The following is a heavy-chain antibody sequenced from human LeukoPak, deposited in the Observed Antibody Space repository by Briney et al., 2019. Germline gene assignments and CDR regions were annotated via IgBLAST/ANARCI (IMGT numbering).Heavy chain of an antibody. J-gene: IGHJ3*02. D-gene: IGHD3-10*01. Sequence: SETLSLTCTVSGGSISSYYWSWIRQPPGKGPEWIGYIYYSGSTNYNPSLKSRVTISVDTSKNQFSLRLSSVTAADTAVYYCARGAHDYYGSGSYYSRAFDIWGQGTMVTVSS. CDR1: GGSISSYY. V-gene: IGHV4-59*01. CDR3: ARGAHDYYGSGSYYSRAFDI. CDR2: IYYSGST.